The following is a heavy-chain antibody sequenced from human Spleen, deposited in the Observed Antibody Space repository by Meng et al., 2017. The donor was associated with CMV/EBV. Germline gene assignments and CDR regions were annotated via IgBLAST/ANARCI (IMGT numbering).Heavy chain of an antibody. D-gene: IGHD3-3*01. CDR2: ISRSSDYI. J-gene: IGHJ4*02. CDR1: GFTFSTSS. CDR3: ARTYDFWSGTD. V-gene: IGHV3-21*01. Sequence: GESLKISCIASGFTFSTSSMNWVRQAPGKGLEWVSSISRSSDYIHYADSVKGRFTVSRDNAKNSVFLQMNRLRVDDTAVHYCARTYDFWSGTDWGQGTLVTVSS.